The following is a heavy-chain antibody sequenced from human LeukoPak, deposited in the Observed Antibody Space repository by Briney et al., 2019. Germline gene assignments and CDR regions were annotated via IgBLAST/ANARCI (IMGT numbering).Heavy chain of an antibody. Sequence: GGSLRLSCVGSGFTFSNYAMGWVRQAPGKGLEWVSGISGSGGGTYYADSVKGRFTISRDNFKNTLYIEMNSLRADDTALYYCAKGIRQLGNYYYYMDVWGKGTTVTVSS. CDR2: ISGSGGGT. CDR3: AKGIRQLGNYYYYMDV. J-gene: IGHJ6*03. CDR1: GFTFSNYA. V-gene: IGHV3-23*01. D-gene: IGHD7-27*01.